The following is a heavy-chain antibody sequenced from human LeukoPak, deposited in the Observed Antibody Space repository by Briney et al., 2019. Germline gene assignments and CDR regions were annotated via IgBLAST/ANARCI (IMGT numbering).Heavy chain of an antibody. Sequence: PGGSLRLSCTASGFSFSNFGMHWVRQATGKGLEWVTLIYYDGTNRYYADSVKGRFTVSRDNSNNTVYLQMNSLRVEDTAVYYCARQTTVATDFWGQGTLVTVSS. CDR3: ARQTTVATDF. J-gene: IGHJ4*02. D-gene: IGHD4-23*01. CDR1: GFSFSNFG. V-gene: IGHV3-33*01. CDR2: IYYDGTNR.